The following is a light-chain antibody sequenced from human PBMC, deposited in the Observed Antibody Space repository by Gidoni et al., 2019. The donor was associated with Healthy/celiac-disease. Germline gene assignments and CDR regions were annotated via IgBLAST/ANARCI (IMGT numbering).Light chain of an antibody. CDR3: QQLNSYPPWT. CDR1: QAISSY. CDR2: AAS. J-gene: IGKJ1*01. Sequence: DIQLSQSPSFLSASVGDRVTITCRASQAISSYLAWYQQKPGKAPKRLIYAASTLQSGVPSRFSGSGSGTELTLTISSLQPEDFATYYCQQLNSYPPWTFGQETKVEIK. V-gene: IGKV1-9*01.